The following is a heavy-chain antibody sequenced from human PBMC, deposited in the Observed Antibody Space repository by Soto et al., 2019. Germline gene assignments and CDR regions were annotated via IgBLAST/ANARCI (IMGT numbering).Heavy chain of an antibody. CDR2: INPSGAST. V-gene: IGHV1-46*01. CDR1: LFTFSKYY. Sequence: ASVTVSSMTSLFTFSKYYMHCIRQAPGQGLEWMGIINPSGASTNYAQKLQGRVTLTRDMSTSTASMEVSSLSSEDTSVYYCERDNSESNSWWFDPWGQGTLVTVSS. J-gene: IGHJ5*02. CDR3: ERDNSESNSWWFDP. D-gene: IGHD1-26*01.